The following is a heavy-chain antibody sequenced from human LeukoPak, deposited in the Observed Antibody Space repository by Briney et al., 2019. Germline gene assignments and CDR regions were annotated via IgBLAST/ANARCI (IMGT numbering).Heavy chain of an antibody. V-gene: IGHV4-38-2*02. CDR3: ARDLGYDFWSGYYTGTGAFDI. Sequence: PSETLSLTCTVSGYSISSGYYWGWIRQPPGKGLEWIGSIYHSGSTYYSPSLKSRVTISVDTSKNQFSLKLSSVTAGDTAVYYCARDLGYDFWSGYYTGTGAFDIWGQGTMVTVSS. D-gene: IGHD3-3*01. J-gene: IGHJ3*02. CDR2: IYHSGST. CDR1: GYSISSGYY.